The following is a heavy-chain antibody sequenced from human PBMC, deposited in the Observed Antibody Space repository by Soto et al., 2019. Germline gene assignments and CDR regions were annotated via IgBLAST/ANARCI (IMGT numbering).Heavy chain of an antibody. CDR1: GFTFTGYY. V-gene: IGHV1-2*02. D-gene: IGHD2-2*01. Sequence: ASVKVSCKASGFTFTGYYMHWVRQAPGQGPEWMGWINPNTGGTRYSRKFQDRVTMTRDTSINTAYMELSRLKSDDTAVYFCARDRGSRTNNCFDLWGQGTRVTVSS. J-gene: IGHJ5*02. CDR2: INPNTGGT. CDR3: ARDRGSRTNNCFDL.